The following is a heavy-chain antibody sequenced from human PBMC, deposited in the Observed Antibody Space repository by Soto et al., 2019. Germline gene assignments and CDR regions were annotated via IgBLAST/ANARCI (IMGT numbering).Heavy chain of an antibody. CDR3: ARDTASMYSSSWSSPHDYYYYYGMDV. CDR2: IWYDGSNK. V-gene: IGHV3-33*01. D-gene: IGHD6-13*01. CDR1: GFTFSSYG. J-gene: IGHJ6*02. Sequence: QVQLVESGGGVVQPGRSLRLSCAASGFTFSSYGMHWVRQAPGKGLEWVAVIWYDGSNKYYADSVKGRFTISRDNSKNTLYLQMNSLRAEDTAVYYCARDTASMYSSSWSSPHDYYYYYGMDVWGQGTTVTVSS.